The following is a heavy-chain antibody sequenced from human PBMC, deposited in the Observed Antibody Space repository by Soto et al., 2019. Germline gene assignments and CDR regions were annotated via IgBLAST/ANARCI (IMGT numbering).Heavy chain of an antibody. Sequence: ASVKVSCKASGYTFTGYYMHWVRQAPGQGLEWMGWINPNSGGTNYAQKFQGWVTMTRDTSISTAYMELSRLRSDDTAVYYCARPGSSWYFGDRTSYYYGMDVWGQGTTVTVSS. CDR1: GYTFTGYY. V-gene: IGHV1-2*04. CDR2: INPNSGGT. CDR3: ARPGSSWYFGDRTSYYYGMDV. D-gene: IGHD6-13*01. J-gene: IGHJ6*02.